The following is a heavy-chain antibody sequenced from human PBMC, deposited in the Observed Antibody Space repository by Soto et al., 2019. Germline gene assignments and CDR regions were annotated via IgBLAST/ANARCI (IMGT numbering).Heavy chain of an antibody. CDR2: IWYDGSNK. V-gene: IGHV3-33*01. J-gene: IGHJ4*02. Sequence: QVQLVESGGGVVQPGRSLRLSCAASGFTFSNYGMHWVRQAPGKGLEWVAVIWYDGSNKYYADSVKGRFTISRDNSKNTLYLQKNSLRAEDTAVYYCARDGIYGSGSYYNAPPGYWGQGTLVTVSS. D-gene: IGHD3-10*01. CDR1: GFTFSNYG. CDR3: ARDGIYGSGSYYNAPPGY.